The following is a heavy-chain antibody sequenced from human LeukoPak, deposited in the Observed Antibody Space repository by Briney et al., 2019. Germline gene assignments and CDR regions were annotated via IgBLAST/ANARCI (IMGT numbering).Heavy chain of an antibody. J-gene: IGHJ4*02. CDR1: GFTFSSYG. Sequence: PGRSLRLSCAASGFTFSSYGMHWVRQAPGKGLEWVAVISYDGSNKYYADSAKGRFTISRDNSKNTLYLQMNSLRAEDTAVYYCAKSGIAAAGDYWGQGTLVTVSS. CDR2: ISYDGSNK. D-gene: IGHD6-13*01. CDR3: AKSGIAAAGDY. V-gene: IGHV3-30*18.